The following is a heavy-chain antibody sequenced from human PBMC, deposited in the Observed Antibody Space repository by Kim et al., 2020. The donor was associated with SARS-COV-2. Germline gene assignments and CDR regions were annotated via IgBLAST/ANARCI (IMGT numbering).Heavy chain of an antibody. J-gene: IGHJ4*02. V-gene: IGHV4-39*01. Sequence: SETLSLTCTVSGGSISSSSYYWGWIRQPPGKGLEWIGSIYYSGSTYYNPSLKSRVTISVDTSKNQFSLKLSSVTAADTAVYYCASQITIFGVVISRFDYWGQGTLVTVSS. CDR3: ASQITIFGVVISRFDY. D-gene: IGHD3-3*01. CDR1: GGSISSSSYY. CDR2: IYYSGST.